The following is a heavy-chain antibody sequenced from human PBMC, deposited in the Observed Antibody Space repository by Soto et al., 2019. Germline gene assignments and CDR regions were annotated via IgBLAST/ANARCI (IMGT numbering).Heavy chain of an antibody. CDR2: INPTGGSA. V-gene: IGHV1-46*01. Sequence: QVQLVQSGAEVKKPGASLKISCKASGYTFTSFYIHWVRQAPGQGLEWMAIINPTGGSASYAQRFQGRVTVTRDTSTDTVYMEMRSLTSEDTAVYYCARAGRATVSLYMFDFWGQGTQVTVSS. D-gene: IGHD3-10*01. J-gene: IGHJ4*02. CDR3: ARAGRATVSLYMFDF. CDR1: GYTFTSFY.